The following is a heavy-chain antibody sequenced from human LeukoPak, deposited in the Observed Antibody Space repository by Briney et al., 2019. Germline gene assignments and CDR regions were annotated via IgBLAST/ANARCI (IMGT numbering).Heavy chain of an antibody. CDR2: IIPILGIA. Sequence: GASVKVSCKASGGTFSSYTISWVRQAPGQGLEWMGRIIPILGIANYAQKLQGRVTITADKSTSTAYMELSSLRSEDTAAYYCAREGVVPAADGGWFDPWGQGTLVTVSS. D-gene: IGHD2-2*01. V-gene: IGHV1-69*04. CDR3: AREGVVPAADGGWFDP. J-gene: IGHJ5*02. CDR1: GGTFSSYT.